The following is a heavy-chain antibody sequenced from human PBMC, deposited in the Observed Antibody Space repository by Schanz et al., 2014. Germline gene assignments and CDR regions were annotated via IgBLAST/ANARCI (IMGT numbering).Heavy chain of an antibody. Sequence: QVQLVESGGGVVQFGRSLRLSCVASGFTFSSYGMHWVRQAPGKGLEWVAVIWYDENNKYYADSVEGRFTISRDNSRNTLYLQMNSLRTEDTAVYYCASPSGYSDYGTYFDFGGQGTLGTVSS. V-gene: IGHV3-33*01. CDR1: GFTFSSYG. CDR2: IWYDENNK. D-gene: IGHD5-12*01. J-gene: IGHJ4*02. CDR3: ASPSGYSDYGTYFDF.